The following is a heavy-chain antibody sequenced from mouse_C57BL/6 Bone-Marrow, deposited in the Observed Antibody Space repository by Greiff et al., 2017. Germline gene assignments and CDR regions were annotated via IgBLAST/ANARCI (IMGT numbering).Heavy chain of an antibody. V-gene: IGHV1-55*01. J-gene: IGHJ1*03. CDR2: IYPGRGST. CDR3: ARPCYSSYGYFDV. D-gene: IGHD2-5*01. Sequence: QVQLQQPGAELVKPGASVKMSCKASGYTFTSYWITWVKQRPGQGLEWIGDIYPGRGSTNYNEKFKSKATLTSDTSSSTAYMQLSSLTSEDSAVYYVARPCYSSYGYFDVCGTGTAVTVTS. CDR1: GYTFTSYW.